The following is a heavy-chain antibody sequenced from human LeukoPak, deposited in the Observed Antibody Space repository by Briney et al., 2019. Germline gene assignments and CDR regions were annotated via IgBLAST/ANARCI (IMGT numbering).Heavy chain of an antibody. V-gene: IGHV3-9*01. D-gene: IGHD2-15*01. CDR2: ISWNSASI. CDR1: GFTFDDYA. Sequence: GGSLRLSCAASGFTFDDYAMHWVRQAPGKGLEWVSGISWNSASIDFADSVKGRFTISRDNARKSLYLQMNSLRAEDTALYYCARGGYCTRGSCYSIDYWGQGTLVTVSS. J-gene: IGHJ4*02. CDR3: ARGGYCTRGSCYSIDY.